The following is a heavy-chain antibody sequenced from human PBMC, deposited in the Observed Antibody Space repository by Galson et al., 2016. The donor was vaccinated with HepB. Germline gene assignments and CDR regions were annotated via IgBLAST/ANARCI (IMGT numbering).Heavy chain of an antibody. CDR2: IITGNGDT. V-gene: IGHV1-3*04. CDR1: GYTFSDYA. D-gene: IGHD3-10*01. Sequence: SVKVSCKASGYTFSDYAIHWVRQAPGQRLEWMGWIITGNGDTKYSQKFQGRVTIIRDTSASTAYMELSSLRSEDTAVYYCTKEGGLRGYYGSGGSNWFDSWGQGTLVTVSS. J-gene: IGHJ5*01. CDR3: TKEGGLRGYYGSGGSNWFDS.